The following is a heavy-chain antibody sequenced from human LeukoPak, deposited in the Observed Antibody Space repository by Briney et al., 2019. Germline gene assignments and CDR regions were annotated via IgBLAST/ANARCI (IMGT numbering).Heavy chain of an antibody. CDR1: ACTISSAAYY. D-gene: IGHD3-9*01. Sequence: SETLSFTCTVYACTISSAAYYWSWIRQPPGKVLEWIARIYISGSTNYNPSLKSRVTISVDTSKNQFSLKLSSVTAADTAVYYCARAFEYAFDIWGQGTMVTVSS. CDR3: ARAFEYAFDI. CDR2: IYISGST. J-gene: IGHJ3*02. V-gene: IGHV4-61*02.